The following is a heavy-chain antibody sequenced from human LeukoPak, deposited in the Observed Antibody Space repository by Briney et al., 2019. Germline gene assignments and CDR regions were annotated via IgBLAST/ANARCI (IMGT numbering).Heavy chain of an antibody. J-gene: IGHJ1*01. Sequence: ASVKVSCKASGGTFSSYAISWVRQAPGQGLEWMGGILPIFGTANYAQKFQGRVTITADESTSTAYMELSSLRSEDTAVYYCARATWYQLPHFQHWGQGTLVTVSS. CDR3: ARATWYQLPHFQH. CDR2: ILPIFGTA. D-gene: IGHD2-2*01. CDR1: GGTFSSYA. V-gene: IGHV1-69*13.